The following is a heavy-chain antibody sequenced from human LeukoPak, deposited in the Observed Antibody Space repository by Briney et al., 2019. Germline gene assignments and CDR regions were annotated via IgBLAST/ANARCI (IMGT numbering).Heavy chain of an antibody. V-gene: IGHV4-34*01. Sequence: SETLSLTCAVYDGSFSGYYWSWVRQPPGKGLEWIGEINHSGSTNYNPSLKSRVTISVDTSKNQFSLKLSSVTAADTAVYYCARGRGRYYYDSSGQQFDYWGQGTLVTVSS. D-gene: IGHD3-22*01. CDR3: ARGRGRYYYDSSGQQFDY. CDR1: DGSFSGYY. CDR2: INHSGST. J-gene: IGHJ4*02.